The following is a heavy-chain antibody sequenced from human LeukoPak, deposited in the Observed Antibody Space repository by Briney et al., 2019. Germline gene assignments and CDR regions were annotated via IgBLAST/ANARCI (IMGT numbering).Heavy chain of an antibody. J-gene: IGHJ3*02. CDR1: GFTFSSYS. CDR2: ISSSGSYI. CDR3: ARAPQTHAFDI. V-gene: IGHV3-21*01. Sequence: GGSLRLSCAASGFTFSSYSMNWVRQAPGKGLEWVSSISSSGSYIYYADSVKGRFTISRDNAKNSLYLQMNSLRAEDTAVYYCARAPQTHAFDIWGQGTMVTVSS.